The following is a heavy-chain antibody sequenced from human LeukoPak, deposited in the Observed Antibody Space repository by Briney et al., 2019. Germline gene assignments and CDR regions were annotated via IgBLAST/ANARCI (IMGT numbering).Heavy chain of an antibody. CDR1: GFTFSSYW. D-gene: IGHD6-13*01. Sequence: GGSLRLSCAASGFTFSSYWMHRVRQAPGKGLVWVTRINSDGSSTSYADSVKGRFTISRDNAKNTLYLQMNSLRAEDTAVYYCARDRRVAAAVLGFDPWGQGTLVTVSS. J-gene: IGHJ5*02. V-gene: IGHV3-74*01. CDR2: INSDGSST. CDR3: ARDRRVAAAVLGFDP.